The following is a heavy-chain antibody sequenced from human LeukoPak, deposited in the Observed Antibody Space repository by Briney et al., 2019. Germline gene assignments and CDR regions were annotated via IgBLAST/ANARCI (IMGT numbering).Heavy chain of an antibody. V-gene: IGHV3-15*01. J-gene: IGHJ4*02. Sequence: GGSLRLSCAASGFTFSSYGMHWVRQAPGKGLEWVGRIKRKTDGGTTEYAAPVKGRFNISRDDSKKTLFLQMNSLKAKDTALYYCTTAPYVDFDFWGQGALVTVSS. CDR2: IKRKTDGGTT. CDR3: TTAPYVDFDF. D-gene: IGHD3-16*01. CDR1: GFTFSSYG.